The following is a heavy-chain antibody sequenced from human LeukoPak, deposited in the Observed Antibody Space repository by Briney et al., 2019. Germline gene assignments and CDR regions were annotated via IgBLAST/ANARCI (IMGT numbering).Heavy chain of an antibody. V-gene: IGHV4-34*01. CDR3: ARLVTIFGVVTSADY. CDR2: INHSGST. J-gene: IGHJ4*02. Sequence: SETLSLTCAVYGGSFSGYCWSWIRQPPGKGLEWIGEINHSGSTNYNPSLKSRVTISVDTSKNQFSLKLSSVTAADTAVYYCARLVTIFGVVTSADYWGQGTLVTVSS. D-gene: IGHD3-3*01. CDR1: GGSFSGYC.